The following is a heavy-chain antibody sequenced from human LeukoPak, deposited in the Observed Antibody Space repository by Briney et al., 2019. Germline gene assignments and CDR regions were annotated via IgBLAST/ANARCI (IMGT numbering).Heavy chain of an antibody. J-gene: IGHJ4*02. V-gene: IGHV1-69*02. D-gene: IGHD2-2*01. CDR3: ARVGSGYIVVVPAAT. CDR2: IIPILGIA. CDR1: GGTFSSYT. Sequence: SVKVSCKASGGTFSSYTISWVRQAPGQGLEWMGRIIPILGIANYAQKFQGRVTITADKSTSTAYMELSSLRSEDTAVYYCARVGSGYIVVVPAATWGQGTLVTVSS.